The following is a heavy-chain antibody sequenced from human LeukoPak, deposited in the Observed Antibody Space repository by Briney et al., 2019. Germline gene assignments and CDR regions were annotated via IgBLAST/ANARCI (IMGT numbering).Heavy chain of an antibody. J-gene: IGHJ4*02. CDR3: ARATRAARHFDF. CDR1: GGSISSISYY. V-gene: IGHV4-39*07. D-gene: IGHD6-6*01. CDR2: MYYSGST. Sequence: SETLSLTCTVSGGSISSISYYWGWIRQPPGKGLEWIVSMYYSGSTYNNPSLKSRVTISVDTSKNQFSLRLSSVTAADMAVYYCARATRAARHFDFWGQGTLVTVSS.